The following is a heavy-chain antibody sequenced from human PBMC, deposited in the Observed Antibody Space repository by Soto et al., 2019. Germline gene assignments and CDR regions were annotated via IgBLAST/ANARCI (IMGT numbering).Heavy chain of an antibody. J-gene: IGHJ4*02. CDR3: DRDAAIGSYLGPFNY. CDR1: GFMFSGYG. D-gene: IGHD6-25*01. Sequence: QVQLVESGGGVVQPGRSLRLSCAASGFMFSGYGMHWVRQAPGKGLEWVAVIWYDGSNKYYADSVKGRFNISRDNSKNTLFLQMNSLRVEDAAVYYCDRDAAIGSYLGPFNYWGQGTQVTVSS. CDR2: IWYDGSNK. V-gene: IGHV3-33*01.